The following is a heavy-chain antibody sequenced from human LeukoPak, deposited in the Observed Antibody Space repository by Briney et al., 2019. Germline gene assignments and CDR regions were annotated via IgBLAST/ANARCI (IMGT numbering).Heavy chain of an antibody. CDR2: IYYSGST. Sequence: SETLSLTCTVSGGSISSYYWSWIRQPPGKGLEWIGYIYYSGSTNYNPSLKSRVTISVDTSKNQFSLKLSSVTAADTAVYYCARDRVTMVRGVIPDAFDIWGQGTMVTVSS. CDR3: ARDRVTMVRGVIPDAFDI. CDR1: GGSISSYY. J-gene: IGHJ3*02. V-gene: IGHV4-59*01. D-gene: IGHD3-10*01.